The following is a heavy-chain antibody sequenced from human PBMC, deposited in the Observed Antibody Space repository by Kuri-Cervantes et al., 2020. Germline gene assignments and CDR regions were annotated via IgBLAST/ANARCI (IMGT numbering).Heavy chain of an antibody. CDR1: GYTFTSYG. Sequence: ASVKVSCKASGYTFTSYGISWVRQAPGQGLEWMGWISAYNGNINYAQKLQGRVTMTTDTSTSTAYMELSSLRSEDTAVYYCARASSGYSSSWVDYWGQGTLVTVSS. V-gene: IGHV1-18*01. CDR3: ARASSGYSSSWVDY. CDR2: ISAYNGNI. D-gene: IGHD6-13*01. J-gene: IGHJ4*02.